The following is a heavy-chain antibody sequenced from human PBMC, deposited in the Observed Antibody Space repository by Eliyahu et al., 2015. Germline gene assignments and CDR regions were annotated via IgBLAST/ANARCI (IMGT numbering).Heavy chain of an antibody. D-gene: IGHD4-17*01. CDR3: AKSPDYGDSD. Sequence: EVQLVESGGGLVXPGGSXXLXCXASGXTFSSYAMXWVRQAPGKGLEWVSAISGSGGSTYYADSVKGRFTISRDNSKNTLYLQMNSLRAEDTAVYYCAKSPDYGDSDWGQGTLVTVSS. J-gene: IGHJ4*02. CDR1: GXTFSSYA. V-gene: IGHV3-23*04. CDR2: ISGSGGST.